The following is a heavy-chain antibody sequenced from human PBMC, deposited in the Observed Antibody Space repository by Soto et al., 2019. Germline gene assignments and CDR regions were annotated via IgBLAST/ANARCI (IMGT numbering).Heavy chain of an antibody. CDR3: SKDKPKYYGMDA. V-gene: IGHV3-43*01. CDR1: GFTFDDYT. J-gene: IGHJ6*02. CDR2: ISWDGGDT. Sequence: PGGSLRLSCAASGFTFDDYTMHWVRQAPGKGLEWVSLISWDGGDTYYADSVKGRFIISRDNSKNSLYLQMNSLTTEDTALYYCSKDKPKYYGMDAWGQGTTVPVSS.